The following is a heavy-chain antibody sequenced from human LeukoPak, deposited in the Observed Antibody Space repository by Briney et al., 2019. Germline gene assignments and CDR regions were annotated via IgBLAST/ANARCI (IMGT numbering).Heavy chain of an antibody. CDR2: ISGSGSST. CDR1: GFTFSSYA. J-gene: IGHJ5*02. D-gene: IGHD3-10*01. V-gene: IGHV3-23*01. CDR3: VKDDSRGSGSSGWFDP. Sequence: GGSLRLSCAASGFTFSSYAMSWVRRAPGKGLEWVSAISGSGSSTYYADSVKGRFTISRDNSRNTLYLQMNSLRAEDTARYYCVKDDSRGSGSSGWFDPWGQGTLVTVSS.